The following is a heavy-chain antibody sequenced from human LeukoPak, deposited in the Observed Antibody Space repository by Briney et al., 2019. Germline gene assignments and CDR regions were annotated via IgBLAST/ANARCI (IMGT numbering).Heavy chain of an antibody. CDR2: INSDGSST. CDR3: ARDYCTNGVCYGFDY. D-gene: IGHD2-8*01. CDR1: GSTFSSYW. J-gene: IGHJ4*02. Sequence: GGSLRLSCAASGSTFSSYWMHWVRQAPGKGLVWVSRINSDGSSTSYADSVKGRFTISRDNAKNTLYLQMNSLRAEDTAVYYCARDYCTNGVCYGFDYWGQGTLVTVSS. V-gene: IGHV3-74*01.